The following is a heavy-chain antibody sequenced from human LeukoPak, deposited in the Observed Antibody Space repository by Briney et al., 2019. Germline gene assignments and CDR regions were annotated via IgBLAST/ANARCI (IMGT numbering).Heavy chain of an antibody. J-gene: IGHJ3*02. D-gene: IGHD2-8*01. CDR1: GFTFSRYE. CDR3: AREMGYGAFDI. V-gene: IGHV3-48*03. Sequence: GGSLRLSCAASGFTFSRYEMNWVRQAPGKGLEWVSYISSSGSTIYYVDSVKGRFTISRDNAKKSLYLQMNSLRAEDTAVYYCAREMGYGAFDIWGQGTMVTVSS. CDR2: ISSSGSTI.